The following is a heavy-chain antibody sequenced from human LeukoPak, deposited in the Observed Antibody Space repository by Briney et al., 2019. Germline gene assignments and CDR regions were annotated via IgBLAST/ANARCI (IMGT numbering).Heavy chain of an antibody. J-gene: IGHJ4*02. CDR3: ARAGPFCSGGSCYFDS. Sequence: SETLSLTCAVSGYSISRAFHWGWIRQSPGKGLECLGTIFHTGTTYYNPSLKSRLTISLDTSTNHFSLNLSFLTAADTAVYYCARAGPFCSGGSCYFDSWGQGTLVTVSS. V-gene: IGHV4-38-2*01. CDR1: GYSISRAFH. D-gene: IGHD2-15*01. CDR2: IFHTGTT.